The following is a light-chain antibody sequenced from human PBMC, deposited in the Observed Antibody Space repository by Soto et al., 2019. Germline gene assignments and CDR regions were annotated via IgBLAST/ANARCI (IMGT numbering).Light chain of an antibody. CDR3: QHYNSYSEA. Sequence: EIVLTQSPATLSLSPGERATLSCRASQSVSNFLAWYQQIPGQAPSLLIYDASNRATGIPARFSGSGSGTDFTLTISSLEPEDFATYYCQHYNSYSEAFGQGTKVELK. CDR2: DAS. CDR1: QSVSNF. J-gene: IGKJ1*01. V-gene: IGKV3-11*01.